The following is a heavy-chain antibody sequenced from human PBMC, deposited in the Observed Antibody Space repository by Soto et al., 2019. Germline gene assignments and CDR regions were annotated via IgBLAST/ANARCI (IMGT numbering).Heavy chain of an antibody. D-gene: IGHD3-10*01. CDR2: IDTRNGHT. CDR3: ARDSVRPGQYWYFEL. V-gene: IGHV1-2*04. J-gene: IGHJ2*01. CDR1: GYRFSSPY. Sequence: QEQLVQSGAEVTKPGASVKVSCKASGYRFSSPYIPWVRQAPGQGPEWMGWIDTRNGHTSLAQKLQGWFTLTRDTSINPAFMEMNRLTSDDTAVYYCARDSVRPGQYWYFELWGRGTLVTVSS.